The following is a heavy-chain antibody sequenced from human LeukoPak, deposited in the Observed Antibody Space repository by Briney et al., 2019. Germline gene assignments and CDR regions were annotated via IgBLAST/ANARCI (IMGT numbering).Heavy chain of an antibody. CDR1: GFTFSSYS. D-gene: IGHD6-13*01. Sequence: PGGSLRLSCAASGFTFSSYSMNWVRQAPGKGLEWVSSISSSSSYIYYADSVKGRFTISRDNAKNSLYLQMNSLRAEDTAVYYCARETWHSSSWYLGDDAFDIWGQGTMVTVSS. J-gene: IGHJ3*02. CDR2: ISSSSSYI. V-gene: IGHV3-21*01. CDR3: ARETWHSSSWYLGDDAFDI.